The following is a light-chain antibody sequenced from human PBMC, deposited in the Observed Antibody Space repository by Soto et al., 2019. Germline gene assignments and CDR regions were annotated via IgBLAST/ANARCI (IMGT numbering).Light chain of an antibody. V-gene: IGLV2-14*01. J-gene: IGLJ2*01. CDR1: SSDVGAYNY. Sequence: QSVVAQPASVSGSPGQSITISCTGTSSDVGAYNYVSWYHQHHPGKAPELNIYDVTDRPSGVSTRFSGSKSGNTASLTISGLQAEDEGDYYCSSYTTIKTVIFGGGTKVTVL. CDR3: SSYTTIKTVI. CDR2: DVT.